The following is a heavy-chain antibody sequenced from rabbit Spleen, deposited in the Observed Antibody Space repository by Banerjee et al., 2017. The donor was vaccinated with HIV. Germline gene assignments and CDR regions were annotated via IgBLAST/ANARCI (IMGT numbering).Heavy chain of an antibody. CDR3: ARDLASVVGWNFNL. CDR2: INAYTGKP. Sequence: QSLEESGGGLVKPGGTLTLTCTVSGFSFSNKDVLCCVRQAPGKGLEWIACINAYTGKPVYATWAKGRFTISRTSSTTVTLQMTSLTAADTATYFCARDLASVVGWNFNLWGQGTLVTVS. D-gene: IGHD3-1*01. J-gene: IGHJ4*01. V-gene: IGHV1S40*01. CDR1: GFSFSNKDV.